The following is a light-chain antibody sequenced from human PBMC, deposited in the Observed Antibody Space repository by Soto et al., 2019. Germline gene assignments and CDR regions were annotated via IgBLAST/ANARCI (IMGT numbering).Light chain of an antibody. Sequence: DIQMTQSPSSLSASVGGRVTIRCRASETIKVYLNWYQHKPGKAPNLLIFGASNLRGGVPSRFTGSGSGKDFTLTIDRLQPEDFATYYCQPRYTPPWTFGLGTKVEIK. CDR3: QPRYTPPWT. V-gene: IGKV1-39*01. CDR2: GAS. J-gene: IGKJ1*01. CDR1: ETIKVY.